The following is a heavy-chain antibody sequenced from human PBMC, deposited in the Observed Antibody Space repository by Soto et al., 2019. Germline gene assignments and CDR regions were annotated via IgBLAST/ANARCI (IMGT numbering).Heavy chain of an antibody. CDR1: GFTISSNY. CDR2: IYSGGST. D-gene: IGHD2-8*02. Sequence: PGGSLRLSCAASGFTISSNYMSWVRQAPGKGLEWVSVIYSGGSTYYADSVKGRFTISRDNSKNTLYLQMNSLRAEDTAVYYCARDEFISGVLDVWGQGTTDTVSS. V-gene: IGHV3-66*01. CDR3: ARDEFISGVLDV. J-gene: IGHJ6*02.